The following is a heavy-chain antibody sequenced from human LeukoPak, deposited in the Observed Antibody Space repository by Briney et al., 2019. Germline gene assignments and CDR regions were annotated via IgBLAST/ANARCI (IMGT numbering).Heavy chain of an antibody. Sequence: SVKVSCKASGGSFSTYAMNWVRQAPGQGLEWMGGIIPIIGRPNYAQKFQGRVTITTDEFTSTAYMELSSLRSEDTAVYYCARSQGSIKFYSPNSGAYYYYYMDVWGKGTTVTVSS. J-gene: IGHJ6*03. CDR3: ARSQGSIKFYSPNSGAYYYYYMDV. CDR1: GGSFSTYA. V-gene: IGHV1-69*05. CDR2: IIPIIGRP. D-gene: IGHD3-10*01.